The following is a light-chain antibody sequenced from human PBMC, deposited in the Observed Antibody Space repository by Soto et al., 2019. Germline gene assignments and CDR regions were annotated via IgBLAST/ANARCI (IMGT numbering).Light chain of an antibody. V-gene: IGKV3-20*01. CDR1: QSVSSSQ. CDR3: QQYATSPRT. CDR2: GAS. J-gene: IGKJ2*02. Sequence: EIVLTQSPGTLSLSPGESATLSCRASQSVSSSQVAWYQQKPGQAPRLLIYGASSRATGIPDRFSGVGSETDFTLTSSRLEPEDFAVYNCQQYATSPRTFGQGPKLEIK.